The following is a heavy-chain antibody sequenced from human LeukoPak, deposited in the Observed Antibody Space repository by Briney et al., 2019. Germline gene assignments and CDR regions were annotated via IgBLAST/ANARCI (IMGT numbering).Heavy chain of an antibody. J-gene: IGHJ4*02. CDR1: GFTVSRNY. CDR2: IYSGGNT. D-gene: IGHD1-7*01. V-gene: IGHV3-66*01. Sequence: PGGSLRLSCAASGFTVSRNYMSWVRQAPGKGLEWVSFIYSGGNTYYADSVKGRFTISRDNSKNTLYLQMNSLGAEDTAVYYCARASGTTFSYFDSWGQGTLVTVSS. CDR3: ARASGTTFSYFDS.